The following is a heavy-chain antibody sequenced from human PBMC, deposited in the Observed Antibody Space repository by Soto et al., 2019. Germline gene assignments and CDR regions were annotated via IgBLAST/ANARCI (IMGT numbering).Heavy chain of an antibody. J-gene: IGHJ4*02. CDR2: IYPGDSDS. CDR1: GYTFTNYW. CDR3: ARRYGVADFDY. D-gene: IGHD3-3*01. Sequence: EVQLVQSGAEVKKPGESLKISCKGSGYTFTNYWIGWVRQIPGNGLEWMGIIYPGDSDSRYSPSFQGQVTISVDKSISTAYLQWSSLEASDTAMYYCARRYGVADFDYWGQGTLVTVSS. V-gene: IGHV5-51*03.